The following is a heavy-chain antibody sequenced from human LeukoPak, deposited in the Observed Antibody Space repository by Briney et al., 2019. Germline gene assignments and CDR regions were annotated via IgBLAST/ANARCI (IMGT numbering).Heavy chain of an antibody. V-gene: IGHV3-66*01. J-gene: IGHJ4*02. CDR3: ARDSAFSGYAY. D-gene: IGHD6-25*01. CDR2: IYNDGST. Sequence: PGGSLRLSCLGSGFSVSSDYMSWVRQAPGGGPEWVAIIYNDGSTYYAKSVEGRFSIYRDSYKNTVYLQMRSLRGDDTAIYYCARDSAFSGYAYWGQGTQVTVSS. CDR1: GFSVSSDY.